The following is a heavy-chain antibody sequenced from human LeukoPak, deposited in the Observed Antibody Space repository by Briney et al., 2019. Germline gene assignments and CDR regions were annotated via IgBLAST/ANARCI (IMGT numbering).Heavy chain of an antibody. CDR3: ARGYSSSWYGSDY. D-gene: IGHD6-13*01. V-gene: IGHV3-33*08. CDR1: GFIFSSYD. J-gene: IGHJ4*02. Sequence: PGGSLRLSCAASGFIFSSYDIYWVRQAPGKGLEWVAVIWYDGSNKYYADSVKGRFTISRDNSKNTLYLQMNSLRAEDTAVYYCARGYSSSWYGSDYWGQGTLVTVSS. CDR2: IWYDGSNK.